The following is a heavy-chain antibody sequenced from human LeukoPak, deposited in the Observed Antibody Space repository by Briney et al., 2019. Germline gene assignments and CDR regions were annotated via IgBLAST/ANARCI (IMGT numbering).Heavy chain of an antibody. Sequence: ASVKVSCKASGYTFTSYGISWGRQAPGQGLEWMGWISAYNGNTNYAQKLQGRVAMTTDTSTSTAYMELRSLRSDDTAVYYCARCNYYDSSGYLGDYYYYYYMDVWGKGTTVTVSS. CDR3: ARCNYYDSSGYLGDYYYYYYMDV. CDR2: ISAYNGNT. CDR1: GYTFTSYG. D-gene: IGHD3-22*01. V-gene: IGHV1-18*01. J-gene: IGHJ6*03.